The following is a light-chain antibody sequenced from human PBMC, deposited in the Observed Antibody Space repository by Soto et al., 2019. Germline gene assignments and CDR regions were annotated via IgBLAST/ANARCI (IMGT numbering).Light chain of an antibody. CDR1: QSVSSSY. CDR2: GAS. CDR3: PKYGSSPNT. J-gene: IGKJ2*01. Sequence: EIVLTQSPGTLSLSPGERATLSCRASQSVSSSYLAWYQQKPGQAPRLLIYGASSRATGIPDRFSGSGSGTDFTLTISRLEPEDFSVYYCPKYGSSPNTVGQGNKLEIK. V-gene: IGKV3-20*01.